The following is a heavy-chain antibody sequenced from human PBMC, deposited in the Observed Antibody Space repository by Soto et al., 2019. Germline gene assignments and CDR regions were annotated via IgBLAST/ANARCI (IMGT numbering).Heavy chain of an antibody. CDR1: GFSFDDYA. CDR2: INYNSDAM. V-gene: IGHV3-9*01. J-gene: IGHJ3*01. D-gene: IGHD6-13*01. CDR3: TSLVLDEHSSRLD. Sequence: GGSLRLSCTGSGFSFDDYAMHWVRQVPGKGLEWVAGINYNSDAMGYAGSVKGRFTISRDNAKNSLYLQMNSLKTEDTAVYYCTSLVLDEHSSRLDWGQGTMVTVSS.